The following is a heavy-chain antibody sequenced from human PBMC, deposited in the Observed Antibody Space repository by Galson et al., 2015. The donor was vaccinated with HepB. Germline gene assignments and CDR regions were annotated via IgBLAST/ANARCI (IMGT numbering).Heavy chain of an antibody. D-gene: IGHD1-7*01. J-gene: IGHJ5*02. CDR3: ARDPPTGTIFSNWFDP. CDR1: GFTFSSYW. Sequence: SLRLSCAASGFTFSSYWMSWVRQAPGKGLEWVANIKQDGSEKYYVDSVKGRFTISRDNAKNSLYLQMNSLRAEDTAVYYCARDPPTGTIFSNWFDPWGQGTLVTVSS. V-gene: IGHV3-7*05. CDR2: IKQDGSEK.